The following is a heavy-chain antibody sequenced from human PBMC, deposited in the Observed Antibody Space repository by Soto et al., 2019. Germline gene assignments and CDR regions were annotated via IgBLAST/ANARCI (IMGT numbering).Heavy chain of an antibody. CDR2: IIPIFGTA. CDR3: ARGWDSGSAAFDY. CDR1: GGTFSSYA. V-gene: IGHV1-69*13. D-gene: IGHD1-26*01. J-gene: IGHJ4*02. Sequence: SVKVSCKASGGTFSSYAISWVRQAPGQGLEWMGGIIPIFGTANYAQKFQGRVTITADESTSTAYMELSSLRSEDTAVYYCARGWDSGSAAFDYWGQGTLVTVSS.